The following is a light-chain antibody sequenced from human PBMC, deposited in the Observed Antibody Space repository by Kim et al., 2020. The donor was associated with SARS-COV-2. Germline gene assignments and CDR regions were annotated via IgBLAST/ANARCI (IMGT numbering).Light chain of an antibody. Sequence: SSELTQDPAVSVALGQTVRITCQGDSLRSYYASWYQQKPGQAPVLVTYGKNNRPSGIPDRFSGSSSGNTASLTITGAQAEDEADYYCNFWDSSGYRWVFG. CDR3: NFWDSSGYRWV. CDR2: GKN. CDR1: SLRSYY. J-gene: IGLJ3*02. V-gene: IGLV3-19*01.